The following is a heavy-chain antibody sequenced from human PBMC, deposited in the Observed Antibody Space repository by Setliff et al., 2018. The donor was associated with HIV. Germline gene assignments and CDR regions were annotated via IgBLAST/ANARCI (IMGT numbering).Heavy chain of an antibody. Sequence: ASVKVSCKASGYTFTGYYMHWVRQAPGQGLEWMGWISAYNGNTNYAQKLQGRVTMTTDTSTSTAYMELRSLRSDDTAVYYCARDLRGYNNWFDPWGQGILVTVSS. V-gene: IGHV1-18*04. CDR2: ISAYNGNT. J-gene: IGHJ5*02. CDR1: GYTFTGYY. CDR3: ARDLRGYNNWFDP. D-gene: IGHD3-16*02.